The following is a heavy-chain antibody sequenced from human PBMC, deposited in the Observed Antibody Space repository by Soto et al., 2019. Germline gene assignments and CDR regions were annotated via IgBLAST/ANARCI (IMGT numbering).Heavy chain of an antibody. CDR3: ARASFDTFNWNLDY. J-gene: IGHJ4*02. Sequence: GESLKISCAASGFNVNSDYMNWVRQTPGKGLEWVASIYSGETTYYADSVRGRFTISRDNAKNSLYLQMNSLRAEDTAVYYCARASFDTFNWNLDYWGQGTLVTVSS. D-gene: IGHD1-20*01. CDR2: IYSGETT. V-gene: IGHV3-53*01. CDR1: GFNVNSDY.